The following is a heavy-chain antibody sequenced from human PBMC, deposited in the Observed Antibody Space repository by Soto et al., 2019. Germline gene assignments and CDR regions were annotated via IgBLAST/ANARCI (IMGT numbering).Heavy chain of an antibody. D-gene: IGHD6-19*01. Sequence: PGGSLRLSCAASGFTFSSYGMHWVRQAPGKGLEWVAVISYDGSNKYYADSVKGRFTISRDNSKNTLYLQMNSLRAEDTAVYYCAKGQQWLVLIDYWGQGTLVTVSS. J-gene: IGHJ4*02. V-gene: IGHV3-30*18. CDR2: ISYDGSNK. CDR3: AKGQQWLVLIDY. CDR1: GFTFSSYG.